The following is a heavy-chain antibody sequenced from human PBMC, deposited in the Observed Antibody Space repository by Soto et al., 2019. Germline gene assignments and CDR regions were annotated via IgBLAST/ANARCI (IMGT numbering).Heavy chain of an antibody. CDR3: THSPEYPVFDY. V-gene: IGHV2-5*02. J-gene: IGHJ4*02. CDR1: GTSLTMSGVG. CDR2: IYWDDDK. Sequence: QITLKESGPTLVKPAQTLTLNCTFSGTSLTMSGVGVGWIRQPPGKALEWLALIYWDDDKRYSPSLKNRLTITKDTSKNQVVLRMTNMDPVDTATYYCTHSPEYPVFDYWGQGTLVTVSS.